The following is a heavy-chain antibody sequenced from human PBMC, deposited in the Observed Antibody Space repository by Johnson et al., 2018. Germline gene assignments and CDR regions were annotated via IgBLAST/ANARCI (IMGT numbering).Heavy chain of an antibody. CDR3: ARVETTVTTYGMDV. CDR2: ISGSGGST. D-gene: IGHD4-17*01. CDR1: GFTFSSYA. J-gene: IGHJ6*02. V-gene: IGHV3-23*04. Sequence: VQLVESGGGLVQPGGSLRLSCAASGFTFSSYAMSWVRQAPGKGLEWVSAISGSGGSTYYADSGKGRFTISRDNSKNTLYLQMNSLRAEDTAGYYCARVETTVTTYGMDVWGQGTAVTVSS.